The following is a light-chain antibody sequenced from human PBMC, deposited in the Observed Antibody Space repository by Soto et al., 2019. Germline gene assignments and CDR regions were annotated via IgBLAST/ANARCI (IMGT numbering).Light chain of an antibody. CDR3: QQFDSVPCT. J-gene: IGKJ2*02. V-gene: IGKV1-33*01. Sequence: IQMTQSPSSLSASVGDRVTITCQASQDIKNYLIWYQQKPGKAPKLLMYDASSLGTGVSSRFSGIGSGTHFTLTISSLQPEDIATYYCQQFDSVPCTFGQGTKLEIK. CDR2: DAS. CDR1: QDIKNY.